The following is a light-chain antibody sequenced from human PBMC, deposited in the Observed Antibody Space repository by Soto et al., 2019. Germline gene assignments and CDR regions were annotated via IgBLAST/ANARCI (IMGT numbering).Light chain of an antibody. CDR3: QQYGSSPIT. V-gene: IGKV3-20*01. CDR1: QSVSSY. Sequence: EMVLTQSPATLSLSPLEIASLSCWASQSVSSYLAWFQQIPGQAPRLLMYDASNRATGIPARFSGSGSGTDFTLTISRLEPEDFAVYYCQQYGSSPITFGQGTRLEIK. J-gene: IGKJ5*01. CDR2: DAS.